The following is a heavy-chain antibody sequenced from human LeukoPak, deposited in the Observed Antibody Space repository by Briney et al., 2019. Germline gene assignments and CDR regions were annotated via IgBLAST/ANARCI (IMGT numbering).Heavy chain of an antibody. CDR2: ISSSSSTI. V-gene: IGHV3-48*01. Sequence: EGSLRLSCAASGFTFSSYAMSWVRQAPGKGLEWVSYISSSSSTIYYADSVKGRFTISRDNAKNSLYLQMNSLRAEDTAVYYCARAPDAFDIWGQGTMVTVSS. CDR1: GFTFSSYA. CDR3: ARAPDAFDI. J-gene: IGHJ3*02.